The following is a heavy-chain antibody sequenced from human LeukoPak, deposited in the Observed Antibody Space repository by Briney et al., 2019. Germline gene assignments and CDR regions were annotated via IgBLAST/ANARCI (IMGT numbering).Heavy chain of an antibody. D-gene: IGHD2-21*02. J-gene: IGHJ3*02. CDR3: ARKAHATGGGTAVARATDAFDI. Sequence: GASVKVSCKASGYTFTSYYMHWVRQAPGQGLEWMGIINPSGGSTSYAQKFQGRVTMTRDTSTSTVYMELSSLRSEDTAVYYCARKAHATGGGTAVARATDAFDIWGQGTMVTVSS. V-gene: IGHV1-46*01. CDR1: GYTFTSYY. CDR2: INPSGGST.